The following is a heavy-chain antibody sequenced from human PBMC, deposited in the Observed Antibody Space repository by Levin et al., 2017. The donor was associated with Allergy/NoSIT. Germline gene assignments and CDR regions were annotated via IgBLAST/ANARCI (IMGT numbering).Heavy chain of an antibody. Sequence: HPGGSLRLSCAASGFTFSSYAMSWVRQAPGKGLEWVSTISSSGGSTYYADSVKGRFTISRDNSKNTLYLQMNSLRAEDTAIYYCATVFRGIIDPWDYWGQGTLVTVSS. CDR2: ISSSGGST. CDR3: ATVFRGIIDPWDY. D-gene: IGHD1-14*01. CDR1: GFTFSSYA. V-gene: IGHV3-23*01. J-gene: IGHJ4*02.